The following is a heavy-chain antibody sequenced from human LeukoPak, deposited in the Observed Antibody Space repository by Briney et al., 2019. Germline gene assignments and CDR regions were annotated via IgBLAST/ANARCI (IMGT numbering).Heavy chain of an antibody. CDR3: ARILWFGELEEIDY. V-gene: IGHV4-39*01. CDR1: GASISSYY. Sequence: SETLSLTCTVSGASISSYYWGWIRQPPGKGLEWIGSIYYSGSTYYNPSLKSRVTISVDTSKNQFSLKLSSVTAADTAVYYCARILWFGELEEIDYWGQGTLVTVSS. J-gene: IGHJ4*02. D-gene: IGHD3-10*01. CDR2: IYYSGST.